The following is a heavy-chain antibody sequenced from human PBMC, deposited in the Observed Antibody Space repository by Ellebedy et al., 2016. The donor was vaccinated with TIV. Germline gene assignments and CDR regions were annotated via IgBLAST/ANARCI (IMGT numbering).Heavy chain of an antibody. D-gene: IGHD2-15*01. Sequence: GESLKISXAASGFTFSSYAMHWVRQAPGKGLEWVAVISYDGSNKYYADSVKGRFTISRDNSKNTLYLQMNSLRAEDTAVYYCARDPMYCSGGSCYSFAWYFDLWGRGTLVTVSS. V-gene: IGHV3-30-3*01. J-gene: IGHJ2*01. CDR3: ARDPMYCSGGSCYSFAWYFDL. CDR1: GFTFSSYA. CDR2: ISYDGSNK.